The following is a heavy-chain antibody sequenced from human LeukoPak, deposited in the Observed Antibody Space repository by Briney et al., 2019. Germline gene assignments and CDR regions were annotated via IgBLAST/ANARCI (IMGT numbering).Heavy chain of an antibody. CDR2: IKQDGSEK. CDR1: GFTFSSYW. J-gene: IGHJ3*02. D-gene: IGHD6-19*01. V-gene: IGHV3-7*01. CDR3: ARDYPKQWLVAGHAFHI. Sequence: PGGSLRLSCAASGFTFSSYWMSWVRQAPGKGLEWVANIKQDGSEKYYVDSVKGRFTISRDNAKNSLYPQMNSLRAEDTAVYYCARDYPKQWLVAGHAFHISGQATIVTVSS.